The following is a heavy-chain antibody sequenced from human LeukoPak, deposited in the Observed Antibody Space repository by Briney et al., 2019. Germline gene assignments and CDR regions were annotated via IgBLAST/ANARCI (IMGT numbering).Heavy chain of an antibody. J-gene: IGHJ3*02. Sequence: GESLKISCKGSGYSFINYWIGWVRQMPGKGLEWMAIIYPGDSDTRYSPSFQGQVTISADKSISTAYLQWSSLKASDTAMYYCARRGYCSGGSCYSNAFDIWGQGTVVTVSS. CDR1: GYSFINYW. CDR2: IYPGDSDT. D-gene: IGHD2-15*01. V-gene: IGHV5-51*01. CDR3: ARRGYCSGGSCYSNAFDI.